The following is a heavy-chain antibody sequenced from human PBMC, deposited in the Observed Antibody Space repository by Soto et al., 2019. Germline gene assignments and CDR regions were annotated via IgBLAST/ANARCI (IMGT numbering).Heavy chain of an antibody. V-gene: IGHV3-7*01. CDR2: IKQDGSEK. J-gene: IGHJ4*02. D-gene: IGHD1-1*01. Sequence: EVQLVESGGGLVQPGGSLRLSCAASGFTFNRYWMSWVRQAPGKGLEWVANIKQDGSEKYYVDSVKGRFTISRDNAENSLYLQMNSLRAEDTAVYYCARPMEGDYWGQGTLVTVSS. CDR1: GFTFNRYW. CDR3: ARPMEGDY.